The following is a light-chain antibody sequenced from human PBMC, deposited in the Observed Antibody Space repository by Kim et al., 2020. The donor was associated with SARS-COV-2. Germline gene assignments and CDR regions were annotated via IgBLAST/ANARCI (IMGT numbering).Light chain of an antibody. CDR1: SSDVGGHNS. CDR3: GSSTSSTTWV. CDR2: DVT. J-gene: IGLJ3*02. V-gene: IGLV2-14*03. Sequence: GQSLTISCTETSSDVGGHNSVSWDRQHPGKAPRLIIFDVTYRPSGVSNRFSGSKSGNTASLTISGLQVEDEADYYCGSSTSSTTWVFGGGTQLTVL.